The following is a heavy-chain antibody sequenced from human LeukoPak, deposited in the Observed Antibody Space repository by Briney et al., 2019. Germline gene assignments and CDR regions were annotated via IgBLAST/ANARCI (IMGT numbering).Heavy chain of an antibody. CDR3: ARVGDGHSVNYLDS. V-gene: IGHV3-30*03. J-gene: IGHJ4*02. D-gene: IGHD5-24*01. CDR1: GFTFSSYV. CDR2: ISYDGSNK. Sequence: GGSLRLSCAASGFTFSSYVMYWVRQAPGKGLEWVAFISYDGSNKYYADSVMGRFTVSRDNANNSLYLQMNSLRDEDTAMFYCARVGDGHSVNYLDSWGQGTLVTVSS.